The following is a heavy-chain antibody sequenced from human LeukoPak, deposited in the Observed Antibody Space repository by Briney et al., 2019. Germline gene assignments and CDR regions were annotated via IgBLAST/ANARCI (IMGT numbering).Heavy chain of an antibody. D-gene: IGHD6-13*01. CDR2: IKQDGSEK. Sequence: SWVRQAPGKGLEWVANIKQDGSEKYYVDSVKGRFTVSRDNAKNSLYLQMHSLRVEDTAVYYCVREAGGSSWYGDYWGQGTLVTVSS. J-gene: IGHJ4*02. CDR3: VREAGGSSWYGDY. V-gene: IGHV3-7*01.